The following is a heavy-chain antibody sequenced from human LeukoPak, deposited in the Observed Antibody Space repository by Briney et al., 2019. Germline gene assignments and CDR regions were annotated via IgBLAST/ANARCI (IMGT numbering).Heavy chain of an antibody. V-gene: IGHV4-61*01. D-gene: IGHD5-24*01. CDR3: ARGREMATIGYFDY. CDR1: GGSVSSGSYY. J-gene: IGHJ4*02. Sequence: PSETLSLTCTVSGGSVSSGSYYWSWIRQPPGKGLEWIGYIYYSGSTNYNPSLKSRVTISVDTSKNQFSLKLSSVTAADTAVYYCARGREMATIGYFDYWGQGTLVTVSS. CDR2: IYYSGST.